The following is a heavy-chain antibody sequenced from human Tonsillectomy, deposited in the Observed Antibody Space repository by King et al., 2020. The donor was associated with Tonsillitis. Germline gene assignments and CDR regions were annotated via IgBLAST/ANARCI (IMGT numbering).Heavy chain of an antibody. CDR3: AKDHVTSGWWDFDY. J-gene: IGHJ4*02. CDR2: ISGSGNTT. D-gene: IGHD6-19*01. Sequence: VQLVESGGGLLQPGDSLRLSCAASGFTFINYVRTWVRQAPGKGLDWVSSISGSGNTTYYADSVKGRFTISRDNSENTLYLQMNSLRAEETAAYYCAKDHVTSGWWDFDYWGQGTLVTVSS. V-gene: IGHV3-23*04. CDR1: GFTFINYV.